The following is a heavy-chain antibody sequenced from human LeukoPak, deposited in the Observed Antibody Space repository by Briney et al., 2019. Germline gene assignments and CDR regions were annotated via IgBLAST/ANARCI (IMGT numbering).Heavy chain of an antibody. J-gene: IGHJ4*02. CDR2: IYDTGGA. CDR1: GDSITSHY. D-gene: IGHD3-22*01. V-gene: IGHV4-59*11. Sequence: SETLSLTCTVSGDSITSHYWSWIRQPPGKGLEWIGYIYDTGGANYNPSLKSRVTISRDTSKNHFSLNVTSVTAADTAIYYCARGHYYGNSGDYWGQGTLVTVSS. CDR3: ARGHYYGNSGDY.